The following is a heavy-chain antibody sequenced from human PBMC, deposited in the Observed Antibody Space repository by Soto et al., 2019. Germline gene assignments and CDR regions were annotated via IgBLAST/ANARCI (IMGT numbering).Heavy chain of an antibody. CDR2: IVRAGDT. Sequence: HPGGSLRLSCAASGFTFSHYDMHWVRQATGEGLEWVSAIVRAGDTYYPDSVKGRFTISRENAKNSLYPQMNSLRAEDTAVYYCARGLAAAGKAIDYWGQGTLVTVS. CDR1: GFTFSHYD. D-gene: IGHD6-13*01. V-gene: IGHV3-13*01. J-gene: IGHJ4*02. CDR3: ARGLAAAGKAIDY.